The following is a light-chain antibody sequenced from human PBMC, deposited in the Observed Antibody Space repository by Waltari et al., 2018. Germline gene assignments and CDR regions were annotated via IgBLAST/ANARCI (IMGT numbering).Light chain of an antibody. CDR1: SGSVYTSLS. CDR2: STN. J-gene: IGLJ3*02. V-gene: IGLV8-61*01. CDR3: VLYLPSGIWV. Sequence: QTVVTQEPSFSVSPGGTVTLTCALSSGSVYTSLSHGWYQQNPGKAPRTLIYSTNTRSSGVPDRFSCSILGSKAALTITGAQADDESDYYCVLYLPSGIWVFGGGTKLTVL.